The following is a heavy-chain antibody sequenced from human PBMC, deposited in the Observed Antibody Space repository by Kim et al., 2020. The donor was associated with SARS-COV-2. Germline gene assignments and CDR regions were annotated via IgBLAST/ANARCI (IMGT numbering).Heavy chain of an antibody. J-gene: IGHJ6*02. CDR3: ARDRLLWFGEFFIVMDV. V-gene: IGHV3-33*05. D-gene: IGHD3-10*01. Sequence: GGSLRLSCAASGFTFSSYGMHWVRQAPGKGLEWVSFISYYGSNKYYADSVKGRFTISRDNSKNTLYLQMNSLIAEDTAVYYCARDRLLWFGEFFIVMDVWGQGTTVTVSS. CDR1: GFTFSSYG. CDR2: ISYYGSNK.